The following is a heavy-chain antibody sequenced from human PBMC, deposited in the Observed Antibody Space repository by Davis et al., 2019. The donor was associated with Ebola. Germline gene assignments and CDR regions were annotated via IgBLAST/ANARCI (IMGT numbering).Heavy chain of an antibody. Sequence: PGGSLRLSCAASGFTFGTYAMSWVRQAPGKGLEWVSGISGSGGSTYYADSVKGRFTISRDNSKNTLYLQMNSLRAEDTAVYYCAKFDFLEWLSSSPPFYYLDVWGKGTTVTVSS. V-gene: IGHV3-23*01. CDR1: GFTFGTYA. CDR2: ISGSGGST. D-gene: IGHD3-3*01. J-gene: IGHJ6*03. CDR3: AKFDFLEWLSSSPPFYYLDV.